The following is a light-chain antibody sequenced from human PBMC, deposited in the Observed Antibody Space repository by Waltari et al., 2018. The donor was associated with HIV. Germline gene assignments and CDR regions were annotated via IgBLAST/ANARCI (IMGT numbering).Light chain of an antibody. J-gene: IGKJ1*01. CDR1: PSLVYSDINTY. CDR2: KVS. CDR3: QQGTNWPLT. Sequence: DVVMTQSPLSLPVPPRRPPSIPCKASPSLVYSDINTYLTWFHLRPGQAPMRLMYKVSSLECGVPARFSGSGSGTDCTLELSSVEADDAAAYFCQQGTNWPLTFGQGTKVEIK. V-gene: IGKV2-30*01.